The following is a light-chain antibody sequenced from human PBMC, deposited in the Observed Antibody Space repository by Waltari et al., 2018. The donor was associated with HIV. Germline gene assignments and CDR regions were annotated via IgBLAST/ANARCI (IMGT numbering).Light chain of an antibody. CDR2: EVS. CDR1: GSDYNS. V-gene: IGLV2-14*01. J-gene: IGLJ3*02. CDR3: TSYISSSTPV. Sequence: QSALTPPASVSGSPGQSITISCTGPGSDYNSVSWYQPHPGKAPKVIIYEVSNRPSGVSNRFSGSKSGYTASLTISGLQAEDEADYFCTSYISSSTPVFGGGTKVTVL.